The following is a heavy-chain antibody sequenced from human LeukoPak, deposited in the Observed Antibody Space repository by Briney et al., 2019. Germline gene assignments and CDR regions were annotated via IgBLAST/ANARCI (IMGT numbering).Heavy chain of an antibody. Sequence: SETLSLTCTVSGGSISTPGYYWGWIRQPPGKGLEWIGSIYHSGSTYYKPALKTRATISVDRSKNLCSLKLRYVTAADTAGYYSAGHALATETDPSFDYWGQGTLVTVSS. CDR3: AGHALATETDPSFDY. CDR2: IYHSGST. CDR1: GGSISTPGYY. V-gene: IGHV4-39*01. J-gene: IGHJ4*02. D-gene: IGHD2-21*02.